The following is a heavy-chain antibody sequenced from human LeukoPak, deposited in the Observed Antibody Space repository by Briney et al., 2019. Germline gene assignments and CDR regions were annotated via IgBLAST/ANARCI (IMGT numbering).Heavy chain of an antibody. CDR2: IYSGGST. D-gene: IGHD1-1*01. CDR3: ARELHELPGWFDP. J-gene: IGHJ5*02. Sequence: GGSLRLSCAASGFTVSSNYMSWVRQAPGKGLEWVSVIYSGGSTYYADSVKGRFTISRDNSKNTLYLQMNSLRAEDTAVYYCARELHELPGWFDPWGQGTLVTVSS. CDR1: GFTVSSNY. V-gene: IGHV3-53*01.